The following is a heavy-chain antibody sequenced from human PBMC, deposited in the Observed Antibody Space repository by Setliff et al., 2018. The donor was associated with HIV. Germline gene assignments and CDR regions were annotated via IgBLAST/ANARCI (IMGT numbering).Heavy chain of an antibody. CDR2: INPGGGNT. CDR1: GYTFTTYY. V-gene: IGHV1-46*01. D-gene: IGHD3-10*01. J-gene: IGHJ6*03. CDR3: ARGLRGVVKGRYYYMDV. Sequence: ASVKVSCKASGYTFTTYYIHWVRRAPRQGLEWLAVINPGGGNTNYAQKFQGRVTVTRDTSTSTVYMDLSSLKSDDTAVYFCARGLRGVVKGRYYYMDVWGKGTTVTVS.